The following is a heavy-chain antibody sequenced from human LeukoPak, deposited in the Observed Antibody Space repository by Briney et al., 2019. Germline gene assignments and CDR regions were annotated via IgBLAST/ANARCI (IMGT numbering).Heavy chain of an antibody. CDR2: IYHSGST. CDR1: GYSISSGYY. Sequence: SETLSLTCAVSGYSISSGYYWGWIRPPPGKGLEWIGSIYHSGSTYYNPSLKSRVTLSVDTSKNQFSLNLSSVTAADTAVYYCARDLRYSYGHSNWFDPWGQGTLVTVSS. D-gene: IGHD5-18*01. J-gene: IGHJ5*02. V-gene: IGHV4-38-2*02. CDR3: ARDLRYSYGHSNWFDP.